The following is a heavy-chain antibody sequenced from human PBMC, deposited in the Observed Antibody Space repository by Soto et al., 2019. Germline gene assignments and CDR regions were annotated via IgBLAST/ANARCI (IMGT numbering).Heavy chain of an antibody. CDR3: ARVEGSSYYFRHDC. CDR1: GGSISSGSYH. V-gene: IGHV4-31*03. CDR2: IYYSGSP. D-gene: IGHD1-26*01. J-gene: IGHJ4*02. Sequence: TLSLTCTVSGGSISSGSYHWSWIRQHPGKGLEWIGNIYYSGSPYYNPSLKSRATISIDTSKDQFPLRLGSVTAADTAVYYCARVEGSSYYFRHDCWGRGTLVTVSS.